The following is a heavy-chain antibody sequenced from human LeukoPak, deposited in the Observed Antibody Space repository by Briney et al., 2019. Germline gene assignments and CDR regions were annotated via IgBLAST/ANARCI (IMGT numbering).Heavy chain of an antibody. Sequence: ASVKVSCKASGRTFSSYAISWVRQAPGQGLEWMGGIIPIFGTANYAQEFQGRVTITADESTSTAYMELSSLRSEDTAVYYCARDLGYGDLTNYYYYYGMDVWGKGTTVTVSS. J-gene: IGHJ6*04. CDR1: GRTFSSYA. V-gene: IGHV1-69*13. CDR2: IIPIFGTA. D-gene: IGHD4-17*01. CDR3: ARDLGYGDLTNYYYYYGMDV.